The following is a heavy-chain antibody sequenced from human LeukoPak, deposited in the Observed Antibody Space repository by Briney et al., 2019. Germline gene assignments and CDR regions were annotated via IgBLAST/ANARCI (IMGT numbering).Heavy chain of an antibody. CDR3: AREQQLVRNAFDI. CDR1: GFTFSSYG. J-gene: IGHJ3*02. V-gene: IGHV3-30*02. CDR2: IRYDGSNK. Sequence: PGGSLRLSCAASGFTFSSYGMHWVRQGPGKGLEWVAFIRYDGSNKYYADSVKGRFTISRDNSKNTLYLQMNSLRAEDTAVYYCAREQQLVRNAFDIWGQGTMVTVSS. D-gene: IGHD6-13*01.